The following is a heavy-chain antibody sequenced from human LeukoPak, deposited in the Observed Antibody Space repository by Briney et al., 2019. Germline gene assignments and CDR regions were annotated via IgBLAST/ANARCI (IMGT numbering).Heavy chain of an antibody. D-gene: IGHD2-15*01. CDR3: AKNGDRGAYCSGGSCYPYYYYYMDV. Sequence: QPGGTLRLSCAASGFTFRRYGMTWVRQAPGKGLEWVSSISGSGGSTFYADSVKGRFTISRDNSKNTLYLQMNSLRAEDTAIYYCAKNGDRGAYCSGGSCYPYYYYYMDVWGKGTTVTISS. V-gene: IGHV3-23*01. J-gene: IGHJ6*03. CDR2: ISGSGGST. CDR1: GFTFRRYG.